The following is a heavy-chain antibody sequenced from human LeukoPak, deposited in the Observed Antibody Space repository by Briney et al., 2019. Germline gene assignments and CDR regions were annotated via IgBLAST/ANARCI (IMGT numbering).Heavy chain of an antibody. D-gene: IGHD3-10*01. CDR2: INPNSGGT. CDR3: ARDIEVLLWFGESQKADAFDI. CDR1: GYTFTSYD. Sequence: GASVKVSCKASGYTFTSYDINWVRQAPGQGLEWMGRINPNSGGTNYAQKFQGRVTMTRDTSISTAYMELSRLRSDDTAVYYCARDIEVLLWFGESQKADAFDIWGQGTMVTVSS. J-gene: IGHJ3*02. V-gene: IGHV1-2*06.